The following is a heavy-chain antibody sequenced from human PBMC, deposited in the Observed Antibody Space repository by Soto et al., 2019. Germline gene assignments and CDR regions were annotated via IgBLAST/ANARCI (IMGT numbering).Heavy chain of an antibody. CDR3: ARVDSAVDPYDSSGYYALFDY. CDR1: GYTFTSYY. J-gene: IGHJ4*02. Sequence: GASVKVSCKASGYTFTSYYMHWVRQAPGQGLEWMGIINPSGGSTSYAQKFQGRVTMTRDTSTSTVYMELSSLRSEDTAVYYCARVDSAVDPYDSSGYYALFDYWGQGTLVTVSS. CDR2: INPSGGST. D-gene: IGHD3-22*01. V-gene: IGHV1-46*01.